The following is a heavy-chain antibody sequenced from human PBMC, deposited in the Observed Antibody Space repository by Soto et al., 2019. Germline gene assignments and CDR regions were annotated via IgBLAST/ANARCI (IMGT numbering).Heavy chain of an antibody. J-gene: IGHJ4*02. D-gene: IGHD3-3*01. CDR3: ARSITIFGVVIYYFDY. V-gene: IGHV1-8*01. CDR1: GYTFTSYD. Sequence: QVQLVQSGAEVKKPGSSVKVSCKASGYTFTSYDINWVRQATGQGLEWMGWMNPNSGNTGYAQKFQGRVTMTRNTAISTAYMELSSLRSEDTAVYYCARSITIFGVVIYYFDYWGQGTLGTVSS. CDR2: MNPNSGNT.